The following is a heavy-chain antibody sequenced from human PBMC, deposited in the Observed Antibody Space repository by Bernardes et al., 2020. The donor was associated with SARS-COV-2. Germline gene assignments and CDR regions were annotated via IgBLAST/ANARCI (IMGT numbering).Heavy chain of an antibody. V-gene: IGHV3-23*01. CDR1: GFTFSSFA. J-gene: IGHJ4*02. Sequence: GSLRLSCAVSGFTFSSFAMSWVRQGPGRGLEWVSTISGSSVSTYYADSVKGRFTISRDNSKNTLYLQMNSLRADDTAVYYCAKYPCSGGTCYSGSHDYWGQGTLVTVSS. D-gene: IGHD2-15*01. CDR2: ISGSSVST. CDR3: AKYPCSGGTCYSGSHDY.